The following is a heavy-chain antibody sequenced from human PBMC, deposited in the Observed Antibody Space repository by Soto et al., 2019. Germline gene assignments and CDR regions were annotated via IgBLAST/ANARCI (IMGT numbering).Heavy chain of an antibody. Sequence: QLQLQESGSGLVKPSQTLSLTCAVSGGSISSGNSYAWSWIRQPPGKGLEWIGFSSHTGRTSYNPSLKGRVTMSVDKSKNQFSLKLSSVTAADMAVYYCARAVAPYLGTWFDPWGQGSLVIVSS. CDR1: GGSISSGNSYA. CDR3: ARAVAPYLGTWFDP. V-gene: IGHV4-30-2*01. J-gene: IGHJ5*02. D-gene: IGHD3-16*01. CDR2: SSHTGRT.